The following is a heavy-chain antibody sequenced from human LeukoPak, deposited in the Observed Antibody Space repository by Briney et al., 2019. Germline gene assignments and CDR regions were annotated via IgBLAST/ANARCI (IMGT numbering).Heavy chain of an antibody. Sequence: PGSSLRLSCAASGFTFCDYAMHCLRQARGEGVVGVSCITWNSDSIDYAVSVKGRFTISRDNAKNSLYLKMNSLRAEDMALYYCAKSNSGYFSYFEYWGQGTLVTVSS. D-gene: IGHD3-22*01. CDR1: GFTFCDYA. V-gene: IGHV3-9*03. CDR2: ITWNSDSI. CDR3: AKSNSGYFSYFEY. J-gene: IGHJ4*02.